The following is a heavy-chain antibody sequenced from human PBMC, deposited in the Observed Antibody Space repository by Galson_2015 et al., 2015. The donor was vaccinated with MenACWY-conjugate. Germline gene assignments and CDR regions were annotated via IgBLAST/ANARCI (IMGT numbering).Heavy chain of an antibody. V-gene: IGHV3-30*04. CDR1: GFTIRRHA. CDR3: ARDQQGYNSSLFRSFDY. D-gene: IGHD6-13*01. J-gene: IGHJ4*02. CDR2: TSYDGSQK. Sequence: SLRLSCAASGFTIRRHAMHWIRQAPGKGLEWVAVTSYDGSQKYYADSVKGRFSISRDNSKNTLYLQMNSLRDEGTAVYFCARDQQGYNSSLFRSFDYWGQGTLVTVSS.